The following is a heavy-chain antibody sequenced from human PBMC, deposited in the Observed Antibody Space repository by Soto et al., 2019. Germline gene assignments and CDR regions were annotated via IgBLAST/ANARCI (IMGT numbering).Heavy chain of an antibody. CDR2: IIPIFGTA. J-gene: IGHJ6*02. D-gene: IGHD4-4*01. Sequence: QVQLVQSGAEVKKPGSSVKVSCKASGGTFSSYAISWVRQAPGQGLEWMGGIIPIFGTANYAQKIQGRVTITGDKSRTKPYMELGSRRSEDTAVYYCARDGYSNYVRANSYYGMDVWGQGTTVPVSS. CDR3: ARDGYSNYVRANSYYGMDV. V-gene: IGHV1-69*14. CDR1: GGTFSSYA.